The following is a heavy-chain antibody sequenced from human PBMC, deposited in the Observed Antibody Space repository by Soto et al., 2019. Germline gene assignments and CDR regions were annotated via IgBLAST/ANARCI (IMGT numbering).Heavy chain of an antibody. CDR1: GITFSTYA. V-gene: IGHV3-23*01. Sequence: VSGGGFVQPGGSLRLSCAASGITFSTYAMSWVRRAPGKGLEWVSTIGSNGADKQYADFVKGRFTVSRDSSKSTLSLQMNSLRAEDTAVYYCAADYLRHNSLNGYYYSYGMDVWGQGTTVTVSS. J-gene: IGHJ6*02. CDR2: IGSNGADK. CDR3: AADYLRHNSLNGYYYSYGMDV. D-gene: IGHD4-17*01.